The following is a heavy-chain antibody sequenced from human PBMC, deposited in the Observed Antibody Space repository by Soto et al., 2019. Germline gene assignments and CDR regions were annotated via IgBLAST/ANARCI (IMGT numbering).Heavy chain of an antibody. Sequence: SETLSLTCTVSGGSISSYYWSWIRQPPGKGLEWIGYIYYSGSTNYNPSLKSRVTISVDTSKNQFSLKLSSGTAADTAVYYCARDKWAYDILTGYYSWFDAWGQGTLVPVSS. D-gene: IGHD3-9*01. CDR1: GGSISSYY. CDR2: IYYSGST. J-gene: IGHJ5*02. CDR3: ARDKWAYDILTGYYSWFDA. V-gene: IGHV4-59*01.